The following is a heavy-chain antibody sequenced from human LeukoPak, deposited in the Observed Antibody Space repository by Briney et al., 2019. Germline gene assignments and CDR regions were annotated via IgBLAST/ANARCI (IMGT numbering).Heavy chain of an antibody. CDR1: GDSVSSNSAA. D-gene: IGHD4-17*01. V-gene: IGHV6-1*01. J-gene: IGHJ5*02. CDR2: TYYRSNWFN. Sequence: SQTLSLTCAISGDSVSSNSAAWNWIRQSPSSGLEWLGRTYYRSNWFNDFALSVKSRITINPDTSKNQFSLQLNSVTPEDTAVYYCAKNYGDSNWFDPWGQGTLVTVSS. CDR3: AKNYGDSNWFDP.